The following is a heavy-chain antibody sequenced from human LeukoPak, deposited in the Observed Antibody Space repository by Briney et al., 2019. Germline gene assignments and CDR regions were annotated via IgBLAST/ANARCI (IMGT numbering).Heavy chain of an antibody. Sequence: GRSLRLSCAASGFTFSDYYMSWIRQAPGKGLEWVSYISSSGSTIYYADSVKGRFTISRDNAKNSLYLQMNSLRAEDTAVYYCARDRYDFWSGYFRPDYYYMDVWGKGTTVTVSS. CDR3: ARDRYDFWSGYFRPDYYYMDV. CDR1: GFTFSDYY. J-gene: IGHJ6*03. CDR2: ISSSGSTI. D-gene: IGHD3-3*01. V-gene: IGHV3-11*01.